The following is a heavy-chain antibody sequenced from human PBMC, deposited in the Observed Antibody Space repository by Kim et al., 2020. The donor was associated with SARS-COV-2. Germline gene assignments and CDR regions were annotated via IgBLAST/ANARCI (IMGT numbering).Heavy chain of an antibody. CDR3: AHRRPPAPWGEDWFDP. D-gene: IGHD7-27*01. CDR2: IYGDGDD. V-gene: IGHV2-5*02. J-gene: IGHJ5*02. CDR1: GVSLNSGRAG. Sequence: SGPTLVIPTQTLTLTCTFSGVSLNSGRAGLGWSRQPLGEALEGLAMIYGDGDDYFNPSLRSSLTVTKDTAKDQVVLTMTNMDPVDTATYSCAHRRPPAPWGEDWFDPWGQGTLVTVSS.